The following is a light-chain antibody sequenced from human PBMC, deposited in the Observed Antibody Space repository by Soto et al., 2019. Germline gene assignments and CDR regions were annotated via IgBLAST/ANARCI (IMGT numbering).Light chain of an antibody. Sequence: DIRLTQSPSSLSASVGDRVTTSCRASQSISTYLMWYQQKPGKAPNLLIYGASGLQNGVPSRFTGSGSGTEFTLTISGLQPEDFGTYYCQQSSITPRSFGQGTKVDIK. CDR1: QSISTY. CDR2: GAS. J-gene: IGKJ1*01. CDR3: QQSSITPRS. V-gene: IGKV1-39*01.